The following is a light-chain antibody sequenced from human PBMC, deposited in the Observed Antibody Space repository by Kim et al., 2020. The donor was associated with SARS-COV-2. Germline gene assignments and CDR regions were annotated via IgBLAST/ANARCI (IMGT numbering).Light chain of an antibody. Sequence: QAVVTQEPSLTVSPGGTVTLTCGSSTGAVTSGHYPYWFQQKTGQAPRTLIYDTSNKHSWTPARFSGSLLGGKSALTLSGAQPEDEAEYYCLLSYSGTRVFGAGTQLTVL. CDR1: TGAVTSGHY. CDR2: DTS. V-gene: IGLV7-46*01. J-gene: IGLJ3*02. CDR3: LLSYSGTRV.